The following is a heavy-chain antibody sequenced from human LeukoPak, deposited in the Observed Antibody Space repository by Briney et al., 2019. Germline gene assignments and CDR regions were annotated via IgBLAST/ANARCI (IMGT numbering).Heavy chain of an antibody. CDR3: ARDRLRSGSYSDLDY. V-gene: IGHV1-18*01. CDR1: GYTFTSYG. J-gene: IGHJ4*02. CDR2: ISAYNGNT. Sequence: ASVTVSCKASGYTFTSYGISWVRQAPGQGLEWMGWISAYNGNTNYAQKLQGRVTMTTDTSTSTAYMELRSLRSDDTAVYYCARDRLRSGSYSDLDYWGQGTLVTVSS. D-gene: IGHD1-26*01.